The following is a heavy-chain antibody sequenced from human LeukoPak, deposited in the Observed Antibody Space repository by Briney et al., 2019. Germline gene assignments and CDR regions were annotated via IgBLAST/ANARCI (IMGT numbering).Heavy chain of an antibody. J-gene: IGHJ6*03. CDR2: VNWNGGST. D-gene: IGHD4-17*01. Sequence: PGGTLRLSCAVSGLNFRDYCMIWVRQPPGKGLECVSGVNWNGGSTNYADSVKGRFTISGDNAKNSLYLPMNTLISQDAGLYYCARAPRIRPSVFGDYAHYMDVWGKGDTVTVSS. CDR1: GLNFRDYC. V-gene: IGHV3-20*04. CDR3: ARAPRIRPSVFGDYAHYMDV.